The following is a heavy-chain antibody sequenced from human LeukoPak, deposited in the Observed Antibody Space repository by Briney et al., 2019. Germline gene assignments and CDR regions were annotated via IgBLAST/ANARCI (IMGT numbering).Heavy chain of an antibody. CDR2: IYYSGST. J-gene: IGHJ2*01. D-gene: IGHD3-10*01. Sequence: SETLSLTCTVSGGSISSSDWSWIRQPQGKGLEWIGYIYYSGSTSYNPSLKSRVTISVDTSKNQFSLNLSSVTAADTAVYFCARRGEHFDLWGRGALVIVSS. CDR3: ARRGEHFDL. CDR1: GGSISSSD. V-gene: IGHV4-59*08.